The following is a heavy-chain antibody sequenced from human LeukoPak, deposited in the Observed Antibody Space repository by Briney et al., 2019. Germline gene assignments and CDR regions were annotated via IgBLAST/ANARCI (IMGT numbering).Heavy chain of an antibody. CDR3: ARVSCGGGTCYHSRGWFDP. J-gene: IGHJ5*02. D-gene: IGHD2-15*01. V-gene: IGHV4-39*07. Sequence: SETLSLTCTVSGGSISSNNYYWGWIRQPPGKGLEWIGNIYYSGTTYYNPSLKSRVTISIDTSKNQFSLKVNSVTAADTAVYYCARVSCGGGTCYHSRGWFDPWGQGTLVTVSS. CDR2: IYYSGTT. CDR1: GGSISSNNYY.